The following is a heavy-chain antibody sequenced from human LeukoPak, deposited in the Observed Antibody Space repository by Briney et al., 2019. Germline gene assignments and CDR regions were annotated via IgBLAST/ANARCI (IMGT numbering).Heavy chain of an antibody. D-gene: IGHD3-10*01. CDR3: ARADYYGSGRPTK. J-gene: IGHJ4*02. Sequence: ASVKVSCKASGYTFIDYYVHWVRQAPGQGLEWMGWINPNTGGTNCAQRFQGRVTMTRDTSISTAYMELSRLRSDDTAVYYCARADYYGSGRPTKWGQGTLVTVSS. CDR1: GYTFIDYY. CDR2: INPNTGGT. V-gene: IGHV1-2*02.